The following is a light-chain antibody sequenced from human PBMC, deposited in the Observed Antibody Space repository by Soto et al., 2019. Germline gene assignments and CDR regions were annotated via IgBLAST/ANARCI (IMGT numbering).Light chain of an antibody. J-gene: IGKJ5*01. CDR3: QQFNSYPPT. Sequence: AIQLTQSPSSLSASVGDRVTITCRASQGISSALAWYQQKPGKAPKLLIYDASSWESGVPSRFSGSGSGTDFTLTISSLQPEDFATYSCQQFNSYPPTFGQGTRLEIK. V-gene: IGKV1-13*02. CDR1: QGISSA. CDR2: DAS.